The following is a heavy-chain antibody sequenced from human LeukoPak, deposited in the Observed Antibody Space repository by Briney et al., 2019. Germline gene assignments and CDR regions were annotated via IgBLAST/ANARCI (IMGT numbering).Heavy chain of an antibody. V-gene: IGHV3-30*18. CDR2: ISYDGSNK. CDR1: GFTFSSYG. Sequence: GGSLRLSCAASGFTFSSYGMHWVRQAPGKGLEWVAVISYDGSNKYYADSVKGRFTISRDNSKNTLYLQMNSLRAEDTAVYYCAKDPHSSSWTPRVRFDPWGQGTLVTVSS. D-gene: IGHD6-13*01. J-gene: IGHJ5*02. CDR3: AKDPHSSSWTPRVRFDP.